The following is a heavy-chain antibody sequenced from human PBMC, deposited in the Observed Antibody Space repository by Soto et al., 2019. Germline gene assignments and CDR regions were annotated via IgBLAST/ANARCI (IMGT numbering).Heavy chain of an antibody. CDR2: IIPIFGTA. V-gene: IGHV1-69*01. CDR3: ARGWGYDSNDYYYAY. Sequence: QVQLVQSGAEVRKPGSSVKVSCKASGGTFSRHAISWVRQAPGQVLEWMGGIIPIFGTAHHAQKFQGSVMFIVDESPRTVYMELSSLRSEDTAMYYCARGWGYDSNDYYYAYWGQGTLVIVSS. D-gene: IGHD3-22*01. CDR1: GGTFSRHA. J-gene: IGHJ4*02.